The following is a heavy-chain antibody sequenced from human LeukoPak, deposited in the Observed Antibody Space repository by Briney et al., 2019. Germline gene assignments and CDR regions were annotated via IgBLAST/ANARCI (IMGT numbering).Heavy chain of an antibody. CDR2: ISGSGGST. CDR3: AKDLLYGSGSYYFDY. J-gene: IGHJ4*02. V-gene: IGHV3-23*01. D-gene: IGHD3-10*01. CDR1: GFTFSSYA. Sequence: GGSLRLPCAASGFTFSSYAMSWVRQAPGKGLEWVSAISGSGGSTYYADSVKGRFTISRDNSENTLYPQMNSLRAEDTAVYYCAKDLLYGSGSYYFDYWGQGTLVTVSS.